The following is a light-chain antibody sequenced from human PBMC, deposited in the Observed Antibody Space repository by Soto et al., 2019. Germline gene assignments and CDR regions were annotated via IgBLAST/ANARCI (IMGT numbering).Light chain of an antibody. CDR3: HQYDSSPLT. Sequence: EIVLTQSPGTLSLSPGERATLSCRASQSVSSSYLAWYQQKPGQAPSLLIYGASSRATGIPDRFSGSGSGTDFTLTISRLEPEDFAKYYCHQYDSSPLTFGGGTKVEIK. CDR1: QSVSSSY. V-gene: IGKV3-20*01. CDR2: GAS. J-gene: IGKJ4*01.